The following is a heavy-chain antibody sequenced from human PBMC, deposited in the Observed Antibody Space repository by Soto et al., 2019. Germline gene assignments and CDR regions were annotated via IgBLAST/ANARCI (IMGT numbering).Heavy chain of an antibody. CDR3: ARDLRYYDFWSGYSYGMDV. D-gene: IGHD3-3*01. CDR1: GGSISSYY. J-gene: IGHJ6*02. V-gene: IGHV4-59*01. Sequence: PXETLSLTCTVSGGSISSYYWSWIRQPPGKGLEWIGYIYYSGSTNYNPSLKSRVTISVDTSKNQFSLKLSSVTAADTAVYYCARDLRYYDFWSGYSYGMDVWGQGTTVTVSS. CDR2: IYYSGST.